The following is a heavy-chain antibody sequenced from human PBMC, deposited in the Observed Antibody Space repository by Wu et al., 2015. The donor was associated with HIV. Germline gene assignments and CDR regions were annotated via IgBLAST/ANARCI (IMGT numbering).Heavy chain of an antibody. Sequence: QVQLVQSGAEVKKPGSSVKVSCKASGGTFSSYAISWVRQAPGQGLEWMGRIIPIFGTANYAQKFQGRVTITADESTSTAYMELSSLRSEDTAVYYCARGQTYYYDTSGYYYGKYFDFWGQGTLVTVSS. V-gene: IGHV1-69*13. J-gene: IGHJ4*02. D-gene: IGHD3-22*01. CDR1: GGTFSSYA. CDR3: ARGQTYYYDTSGYYYGKYFDF. CDR2: IIPIFGTA.